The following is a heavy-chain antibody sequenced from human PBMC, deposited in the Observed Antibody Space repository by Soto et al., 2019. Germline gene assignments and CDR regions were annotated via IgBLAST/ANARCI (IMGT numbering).Heavy chain of an antibody. V-gene: IGHV4-39*01. Sequence: WETLSLTCTVSGGSIGSRSYCWGWIRQPPGKGLEWIGTIYYSGSTYYNPSLKSRVTISVDTSKNQFSLKLSFVTAADTAVYYCASHRINYGMDVWGQGTMVTVSS. J-gene: IGHJ6*02. CDR3: ASHRINYGMDV. CDR1: GGSIGSRSYC. CDR2: IYYSGST.